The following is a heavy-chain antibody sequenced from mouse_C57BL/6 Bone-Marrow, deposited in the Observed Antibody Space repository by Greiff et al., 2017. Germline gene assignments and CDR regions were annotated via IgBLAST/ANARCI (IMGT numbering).Heavy chain of an antibody. J-gene: IGHJ4*01. CDR2: IRNKANGYTT. D-gene: IGHD2-4*01. V-gene: IGHV7-3*01. CDR3: ARYMQDYGYAMDY. Sequence: EVMLVESGGGLVQPGGSLSLSCAASGFTFTDYYMSWVRQPPGKALEWLGFIRNKANGYTTEYSASVKGRFTISRDNSQSILYLQMNALRAEDSATYYCARYMQDYGYAMDYWGQGTSVTVSS. CDR1: GFTFTDYY.